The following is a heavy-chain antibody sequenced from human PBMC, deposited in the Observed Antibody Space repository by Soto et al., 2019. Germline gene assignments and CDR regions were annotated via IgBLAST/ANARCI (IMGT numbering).Heavy chain of an antibody. CDR1: GFTFSSYA. J-gene: IGHJ3*02. V-gene: IGHV3-30-3*01. Sequence: QVRLVESGGGVVQPGRSLRLSCAASGFTFSSYAMHWVRQAPGKGLEWVAVISYDGSNKYYADSVKGRFTISRDNSKNTLYLQMNSLRAEDTAVYYCARSWEMATIIRDAFDIWGQGTMVTVSS. D-gene: IGHD5-12*01. CDR2: ISYDGSNK. CDR3: ARSWEMATIIRDAFDI.